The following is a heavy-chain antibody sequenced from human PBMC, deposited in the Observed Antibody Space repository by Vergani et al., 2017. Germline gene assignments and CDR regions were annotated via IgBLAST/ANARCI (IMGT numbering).Heavy chain of an antibody. J-gene: IGHJ6*03. D-gene: IGHD1-26*01. V-gene: IGHV4-30-2*01. CDR2: IYHSGST. CDR3: ARDRGGSPPDYYYYMDV. Sequence: QLQLQESASGLVKPSQTLSLTCAVSGGSISSGGYSWSWIRQPPGKGLEWIGYIYHSGSTYYNPSLKSRVTISVDRSKNQFSLKLSSVTAVDTAVYYCARDRGGSPPDYYYYMDVWGKGTTVTVSS. CDR1: GGSISSGGYS.